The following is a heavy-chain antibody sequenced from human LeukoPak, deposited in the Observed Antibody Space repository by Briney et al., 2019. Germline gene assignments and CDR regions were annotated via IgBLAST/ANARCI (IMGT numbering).Heavy chain of an antibody. CDR2: ISGSGGST. CDR3: AKDRAAAGTPYYFDY. CDR1: GFTFSSYA. V-gene: IGHV3-23*01. D-gene: IGHD6-13*01. J-gene: IGHJ4*02. Sequence: GGSLRLSCAASGFTFSSYAMSWVRQAPGKGLEWVSAISGSGGSTYYADSVKGRFTISRDNSKNTPYLQMNSLRAEDTAVYYCAKDRAAAGTPYYFDYWGQGTLVTVSS.